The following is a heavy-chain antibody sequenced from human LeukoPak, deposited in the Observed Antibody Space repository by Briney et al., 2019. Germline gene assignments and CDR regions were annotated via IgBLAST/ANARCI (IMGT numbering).Heavy chain of an antibody. J-gene: IGHJ4*02. CDR3: ARPIGSGSYFDY. CDR1: GYNFTSHW. V-gene: IGHV5-51*01. D-gene: IGHD3-10*01. CDR2: IYPGDSDS. Sequence: GESLKISCKGSGYNFTSHWIGWVRQMPGKGLEWMGIIYPGDSDSRQSPSLRGQVTISADKSINTAYLQWNSLKASDTAMYYCARPIGSGSYFDYWGQGTLVTVSS.